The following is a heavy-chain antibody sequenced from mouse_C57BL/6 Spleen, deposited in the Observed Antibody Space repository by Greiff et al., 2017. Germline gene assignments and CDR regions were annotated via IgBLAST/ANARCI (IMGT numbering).Heavy chain of an antibody. V-gene: IGHV10-1*01. CDR3: VRRDYDGYLDY. D-gene: IGHD2-4*01. CDR1: GFSFNTYA. J-gene: IGHJ2*01. Sequence: EVHLVESGGGLVQPKGSLKLSCAASGFSFNTYAMNWVRQAPGKGLEWVARIRSKSNNYATYYADSVKDRFTISRDDSESMLYLQMNNLKTEDTAMYYCVRRDYDGYLDYWGQGTTLTVSS. CDR2: IRSKSNNYAT.